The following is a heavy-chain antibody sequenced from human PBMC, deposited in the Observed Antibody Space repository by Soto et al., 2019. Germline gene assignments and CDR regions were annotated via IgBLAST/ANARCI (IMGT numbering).Heavy chain of an antibody. CDR2: IYYSGST. J-gene: IGHJ5*02. CDR1: GGSISSGGYY. D-gene: IGHD3-10*01. V-gene: IGHV4-31*03. CDR3: ARTHGSGTDNWFDP. Sequence: QVQLQESGPGLVKPSQTLSLTCTVSGGSISSGGYYWSWIRQHPGKGLEWIGYIYYSGSTYYNPSLKSRVTLSVDTSKNQFSLKLSSVTAADTAVYYCARTHGSGTDNWFDPWGQGTLVTVSS.